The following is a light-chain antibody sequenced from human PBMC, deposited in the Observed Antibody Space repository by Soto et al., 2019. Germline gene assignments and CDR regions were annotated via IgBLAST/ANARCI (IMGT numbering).Light chain of an antibody. CDR2: DVY. J-gene: IGKJ5*01. V-gene: IGKV1-33*01. Sequence: DIQMTQSPPSLSVSVGDRVTITCQASQDISNYLHWFQQKPGKAHQLLIFDVYNLQTGVHSRFSGGGSGTDFALTIRSLEPEDIATYYCKQYDSLPLTFGQGTRLEI. CDR3: KQYDSLPLT. CDR1: QDISNY.